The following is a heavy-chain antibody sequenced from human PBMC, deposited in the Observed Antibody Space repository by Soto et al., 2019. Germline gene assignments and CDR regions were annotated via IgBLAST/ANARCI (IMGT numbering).Heavy chain of an antibody. CDR2: IHYSGST. CDR1: GASNNTCGLS. D-gene: IGHD3-10*01. V-gene: IGHV4-39*07. Sequence: SQNLDITFTVPGASNNTCGLSRARLCQPPGKGLEWIGNIHYSGSTYYNPSLKSRVNISVDTSKTQFSLKLSSVTAADTAGYYCAPGRGLTRDCWGQITLVT. J-gene: IGHJ4*02. CDR3: APGRGLTRDC.